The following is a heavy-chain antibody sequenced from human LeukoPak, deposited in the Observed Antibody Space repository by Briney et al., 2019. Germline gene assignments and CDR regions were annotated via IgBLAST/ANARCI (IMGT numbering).Heavy chain of an antibody. V-gene: IGHV3-23*01. D-gene: IGHD3-10*01. J-gene: IGHJ4*02. CDR3: AKWREGTMVYFDY. CDR2: ISGSGHNT. Sequence: GESLRLSCAASGFTFSSYAMTWVRQAPGKGLEWVSAISGSGHNTYYADSVKGRFTISGDNSKNTVYLQMNSLRAEDTALYYCAKWREGTMVYFDYWGQGTLVTVSS. CDR1: GFTFSSYA.